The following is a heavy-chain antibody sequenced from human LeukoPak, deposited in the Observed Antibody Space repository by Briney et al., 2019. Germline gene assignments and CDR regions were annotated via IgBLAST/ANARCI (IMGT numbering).Heavy chain of an antibody. V-gene: IGHV3-74*01. CDR1: EFDFFSYG. Sequence: GGSLRLSCVASEFDFFSYGMQWVRQAPGKGLVWVSRIFSDGTTTSYADSVKGRFTISRDNAKNTLYLQMNSLRAEDTAVYYCARELPREVTLDYWGRGTLVTVSP. CDR3: ARELPREVTLDY. J-gene: IGHJ4*01. CDR2: IFSDGTTT. D-gene: IGHD2-21*02.